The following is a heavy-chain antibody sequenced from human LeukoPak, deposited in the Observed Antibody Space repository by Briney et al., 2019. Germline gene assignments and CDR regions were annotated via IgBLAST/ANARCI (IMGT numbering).Heavy chain of an antibody. D-gene: IGHD3-9*01. V-gene: IGHV3-23*01. CDR1: GFTFSGYA. J-gene: IGHJ4*02. CDR2: ISGSGDTT. CDR3: ARDYDILTGYFRGGFDY. Sequence: PGGSLRVSCAASGFTFSGYALSWVRQAPGKGLEWVSAISGSGDTTNYADSVKGRFTISRDNSKNTLSLQMNSLRAEDTAVYYCARDYDILTGYFRGGFDYWGQGTLVTVSS.